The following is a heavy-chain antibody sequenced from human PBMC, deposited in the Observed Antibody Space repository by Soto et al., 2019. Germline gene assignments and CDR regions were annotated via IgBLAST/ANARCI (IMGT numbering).Heavy chain of an antibody. CDR2: ISSSGSTK. Sequence: GGSLRLSCAASGFTFSSFEMNWVRKAPDKGLEWASYISSSGSTKYYADSVKGRFAISRDNAKNSLWLQMSSLRAEDTAVYYCAKAGGAAGTVDYFDYWGQGTLVTVSS. J-gene: IGHJ4*02. D-gene: IGHD6-13*01. CDR1: GFTFSSFE. CDR3: AKAGGAAGTVDYFDY. V-gene: IGHV3-48*03.